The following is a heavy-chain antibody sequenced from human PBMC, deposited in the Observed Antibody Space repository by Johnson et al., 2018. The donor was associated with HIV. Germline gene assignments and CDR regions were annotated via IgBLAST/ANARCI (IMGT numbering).Heavy chain of an antibody. V-gene: IGHV3-30*18. CDR2: ISYDGSNE. Sequence: QVQLVESGGGVVQPGRSLRLSCAASGFTFTNYGMHWVRQAPGKGLEWVAVISYDGSNEHYTDSVGGRFPISRDNSKNTLHLQMNSLRAEDTAVYYCAKEPAVGYSGSFSGGFDIWGQGTMVTVSS. CDR3: AKEPAVGYSGSFSGGFDI. D-gene: IGHD1-26*01. J-gene: IGHJ3*02. CDR1: GFTFTNYG.